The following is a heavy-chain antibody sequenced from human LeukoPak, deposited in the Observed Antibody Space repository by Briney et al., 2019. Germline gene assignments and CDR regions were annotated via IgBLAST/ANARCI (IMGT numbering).Heavy chain of an antibody. CDR1: GGSISSYY. J-gene: IGHJ4*02. Sequence: PSETLSLTCTVSGGSISSYYWSWVRQPPGKGLGWLGYIYYSGSTNYNPSLKSRVTISVDTSKTQFSLKLSSVTAADTAVYYCATMGGYSGYATHWGQGTLVTVSS. D-gene: IGHD5-12*01. CDR3: ATMGGYSGYATH. CDR2: IYYSGST. V-gene: IGHV4-59*08.